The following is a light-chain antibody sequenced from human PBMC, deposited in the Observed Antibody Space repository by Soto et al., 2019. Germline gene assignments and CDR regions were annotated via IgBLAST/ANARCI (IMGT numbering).Light chain of an antibody. CDR2: GNT. CDR3: QSYDSSLSALFV. Sequence: QSVLTQPPSVSGAPGQRVTISCTGSSSDIGAGYDVHWYQHLPGTAPKLLIYGNTNRPSGVPDRFSGSESGTSASLAITGLQAEDEADYYCQSYDSSLSALFVFGIGTKVTVL. V-gene: IGLV1-40*01. CDR1: SSDIGAGYD. J-gene: IGLJ1*01.